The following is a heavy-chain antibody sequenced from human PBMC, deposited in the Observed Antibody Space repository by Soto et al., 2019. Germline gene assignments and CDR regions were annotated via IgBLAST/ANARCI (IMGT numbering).Heavy chain of an antibody. Sequence: QVHLVESGGGVVQPGGSLTLSCSVSDFAFRLHGIHWVRHTPGKGLEWVAMICHDGTRKYFRDSVRGRFTISRDSAKNKVYLQMNNLRGDDSALYFCARDRSSSYCYAMDLWGQGTTVTVSS. J-gene: IGHJ6*02. D-gene: IGHD3-10*01. CDR3: ARDRSSSYCYAMDL. CDR1: DFAFRLHG. V-gene: IGHV3-33*01. CDR2: ICHDGTRK.